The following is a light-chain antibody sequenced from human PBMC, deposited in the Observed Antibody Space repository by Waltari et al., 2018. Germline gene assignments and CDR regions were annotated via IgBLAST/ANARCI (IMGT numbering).Light chain of an antibody. Sequence: DIQMTQSPSTLSASVGDRVTITCRASQRISTWLAWLQQKPGKAPKLLIYKEAILQSGVPSRFSGSGAGTEYTLTISSLQPDDLATYYCQDYNTYTFGQGTKVGIK. V-gene: IGKV1-5*03. CDR3: QDYNTYT. CDR1: QRISTW. J-gene: IGKJ1*01. CDR2: KEA.